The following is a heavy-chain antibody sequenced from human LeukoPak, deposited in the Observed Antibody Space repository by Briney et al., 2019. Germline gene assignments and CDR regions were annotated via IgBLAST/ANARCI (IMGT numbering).Heavy chain of an antibody. Sequence: GSLRLSCAASGFTFSKVWMSWIRQPPGKGLEWIGYIYYSGSTNYNPSLKSRVTISVDTSKNQFSLKLSSVTAADTAVYYCASSFNDYGVPGAFDYWGQGTLVTVSS. CDR1: GFTFSKVW. CDR2: IYYSGST. D-gene: IGHD4-17*01. CDR3: ASSFNDYGVPGAFDY. V-gene: IGHV4-59*01. J-gene: IGHJ4*02.